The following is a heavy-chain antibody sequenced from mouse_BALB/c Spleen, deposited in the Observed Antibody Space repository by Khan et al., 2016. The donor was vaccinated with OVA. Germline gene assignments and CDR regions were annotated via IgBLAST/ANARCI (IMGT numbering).Heavy chain of an antibody. CDR2: ISYSGST. Sequence: VQLKESGPGLVKPSQSLSLTCTVTGYSITSDYAWNWIRQFPGNKLEWMGYISYSGSTSYNPSLKSRISITRDTSKNQFFLQLNSVTTEDTATYDRARDGCGYTNAMDYWGQGTAVTVSS. CDR3: ARDGCGYTNAMDY. CDR1: GYSITSDYA. D-gene: IGHD2-3*01. V-gene: IGHV3-2*02. J-gene: IGHJ4*01.